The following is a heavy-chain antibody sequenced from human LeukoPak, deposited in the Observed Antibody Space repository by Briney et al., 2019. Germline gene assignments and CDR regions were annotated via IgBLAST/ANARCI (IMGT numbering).Heavy chain of an antibody. CDR1: GGSISSSNW. J-gene: IGHJ4*02. CDR3: ARGQNDFGGMVFDY. V-gene: IGHV4-4*02. Sequence: SETLSFTCAVSGGSISSSNWWSCVRQTPGKGLEWIGEIYHSGSINYNPSLKSRVTISVDKSKNQFSLKLSSVTAADTAVYYCARGQNDFGGMVFDYWGQGILVTVSP. CDR2: IYHSGSI. D-gene: IGHD3-3*01.